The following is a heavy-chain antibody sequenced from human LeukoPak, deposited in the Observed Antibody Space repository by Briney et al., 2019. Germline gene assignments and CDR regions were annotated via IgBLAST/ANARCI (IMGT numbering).Heavy chain of an antibody. J-gene: IGHJ4*02. D-gene: IGHD5-24*01. Sequence: ASVKVSCKASGYXFTGYYIHWVRQAPGQGLEWMGWISPNSGGTNFAQKFHGRVTMTRDTSISTAYMELSSLRSDDTAVYYCARDRDGYNPFDYWGQGTLVTVSS. CDR1: GYXFTGYY. CDR3: ARDRDGYNPFDY. CDR2: ISPNSGGT. V-gene: IGHV1-2*02.